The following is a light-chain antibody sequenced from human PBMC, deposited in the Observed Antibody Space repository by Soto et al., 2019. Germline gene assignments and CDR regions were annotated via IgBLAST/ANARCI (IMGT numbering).Light chain of an antibody. V-gene: IGKV3-11*01. CDR3: QQRSNWPPTWT. J-gene: IGKJ1*01. Sequence: EIVLTQSPATLSLSPGERATLSCRASQSVSTYLAWYQQKPGQAPRLLIYDASKRATGIPARFSGSASGTAFPLTITLLEPEVFGVYYCQQRSNWPPTWTFGQGTKVDIK. CDR2: DAS. CDR1: QSVSTY.